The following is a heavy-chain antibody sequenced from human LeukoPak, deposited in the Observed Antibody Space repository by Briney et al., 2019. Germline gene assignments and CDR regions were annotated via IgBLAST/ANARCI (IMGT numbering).Heavy chain of an antibody. D-gene: IGHD1-26*01. CDR2: IYYSGST. J-gene: IGHJ4*02. V-gene: IGHV4-59*01. Sequence: KTSETLSLTCTVSGGSISSYYWSWIRQPPGKGLEWIGYIYYSGSTNYNPSLKSRVTISVDTSKNQFSLKLSSVTAADTAVYYCARVGSHSGSYSNDYWGQGTLVTVSS. CDR1: GGSISSYY. CDR3: ARVGSHSGSYSNDY.